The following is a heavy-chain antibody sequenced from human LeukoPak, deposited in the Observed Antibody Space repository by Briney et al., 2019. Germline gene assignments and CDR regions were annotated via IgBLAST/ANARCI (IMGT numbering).Heavy chain of an antibody. Sequence: PSETLSLTCTVSGGSISSHYWSWLRQPPGKGLEWIGYIYYSGSTNYNPSLKSRVTISVDTSKNQFSLKLSSVTAADTAVYYCARVNKRFGELSLFDYWGQGTLVTVSS. CDR2: IYYSGST. V-gene: IGHV4-59*11. J-gene: IGHJ4*02. D-gene: IGHD3-10*01. CDR1: GGSISSHY. CDR3: ARVNKRFGELSLFDY.